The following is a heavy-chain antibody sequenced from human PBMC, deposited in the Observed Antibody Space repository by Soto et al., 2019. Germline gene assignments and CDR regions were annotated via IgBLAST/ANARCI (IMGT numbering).Heavy chain of an antibody. CDR3: AADPHVGDAFDF. CDR2: IVVGSGNT. Sequence: SVKVSCKASGFTFTSSAMQWVRQARGQRLEWIGWIVVGSGNTNYAQKFQERVTITRDMSTSTAYMELSSLRSEDTAVYDCAADPHVGDAFDFWGQGTMVTVSS. J-gene: IGHJ3*01. V-gene: IGHV1-58*02. CDR1: GFTFTSSA.